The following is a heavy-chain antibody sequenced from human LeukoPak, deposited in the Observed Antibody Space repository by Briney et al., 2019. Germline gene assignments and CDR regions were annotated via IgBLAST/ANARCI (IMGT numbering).Heavy chain of an antibody. J-gene: IGHJ4*02. CDR3: AKATLYDSSGYYSSGIDY. CDR2: ISGSGGST. D-gene: IGHD3-22*01. CDR1: GFTFSSYA. V-gene: IGHV3-23*01. Sequence: GGSLRLSCAASGFTFSSYAMSWVRQAPGNGLEWVSAISGSGGSTYYADSVKGRFTISRDNSKNTLYLQMNSLRAEDTAVYYCAKATLYDSSGYYSSGIDYWGQGTLVTVSS.